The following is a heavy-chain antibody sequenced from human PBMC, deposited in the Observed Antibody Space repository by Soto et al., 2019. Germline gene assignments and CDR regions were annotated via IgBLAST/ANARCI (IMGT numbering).Heavy chain of an antibody. J-gene: IGHJ5*02. CDR1: GYSSRSGYY. CDR2: VYHSGST. Sequence: SETLSLTCAVSGYSSRSGYYWGWIRQPPGKGLDGIGNVYHSGSTYYKPSLKSGVTITVETSKNQFSLKLSSVSAADTALYYCARCSLVVVPAPGFDPWGRGTLVTFS. CDR3: ARCSLVVVPAPGFDP. V-gene: IGHV4-38-2*01. D-gene: IGHD2-2*01.